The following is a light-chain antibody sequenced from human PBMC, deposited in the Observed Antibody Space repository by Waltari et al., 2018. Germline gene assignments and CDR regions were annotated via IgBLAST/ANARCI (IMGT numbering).Light chain of an antibody. V-gene: IGLV2-14*03. Sequence: QSALTQPASVSGSPGQSITISCTGTSSYVGGYNYVSCYQQHPGKAPNLMIYDVSNRPSGVSNRFSGSKSANTASLTISGLQAEDEAYYYCSSYTSSSTLVVFGGGTKLTVL. CDR2: DVS. CDR1: SSYVGGYNY. CDR3: SSYTSSSTLVV. J-gene: IGLJ2*01.